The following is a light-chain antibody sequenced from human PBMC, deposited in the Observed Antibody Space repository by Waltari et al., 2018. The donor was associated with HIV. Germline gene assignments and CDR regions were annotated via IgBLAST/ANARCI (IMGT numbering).Light chain of an antibody. CDR2: SNK. CDR3: AAWDDSLNGYYV. Sequence: QSVLTQPPSASGTPGQRVSISCSGRSSNMGRNAANRTQQLQGTDPKPLIYSNKQRPSRVPERFSGAKSGTSASRALSGLQSEDEADYYCAAWDDSLNGYYVFGAGTKVTVL. V-gene: IGLV1-44*01. J-gene: IGLJ1*01. CDR1: SSNMGRNA.